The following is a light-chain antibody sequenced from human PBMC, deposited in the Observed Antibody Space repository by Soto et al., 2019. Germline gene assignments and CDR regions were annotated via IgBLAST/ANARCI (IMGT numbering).Light chain of an antibody. CDR1: SSDVGAYNY. CDR3: SSYTGTTTVV. Sequence: QSALTQPASVSGSPGQSITISCTGTSSDVGAYNYVSWYQRHPGKAPKILIYDVTNRPSGVSNRFSGSKSGNTASLTISGLQAEDEADYYCSSYTGTTTVVFGGGTKVTVL. V-gene: IGLV2-14*03. CDR2: DVT. J-gene: IGLJ2*01.